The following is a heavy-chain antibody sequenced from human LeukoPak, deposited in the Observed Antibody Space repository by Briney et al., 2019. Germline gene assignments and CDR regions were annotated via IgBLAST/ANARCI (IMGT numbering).Heavy chain of an antibody. Sequence: PSETLSLTCTVSAGSISSSIYYWGWIRQPPGKGLEWIGSIYYSGSTHYNPSLKGRVTISVDTSKNQFSLQLSSVTAADTAVYYCARNSSGWSFDYWGQGTLVTVSS. CDR1: AGSISSSIYY. CDR3: ARNSSGWSFDY. CDR2: IYYSGST. J-gene: IGHJ4*02. D-gene: IGHD6-19*01. V-gene: IGHV4-39*01.